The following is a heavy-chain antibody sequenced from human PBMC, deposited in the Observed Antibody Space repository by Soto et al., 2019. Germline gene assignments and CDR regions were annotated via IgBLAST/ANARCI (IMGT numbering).Heavy chain of an antibody. CDR3: ARIGELYGTGSYAHLDVFGI. J-gene: IGHJ3*02. CDR1: GFRFSDYY. Sequence: QGQLVESGGALVQPGGSLRLSCAASGFRFSDYYMNWVRQAPGKGLVWIAYSTGTGAVIYYADSVQGRFTISTDNPKNTLYLQMDNLRPEDTAVYYCARIGELYGTGSYAHLDVFGIWGQGKLVALAS. D-gene: IGHD3-10*01. V-gene: IGHV3-11*01. CDR2: STGTGAVI.